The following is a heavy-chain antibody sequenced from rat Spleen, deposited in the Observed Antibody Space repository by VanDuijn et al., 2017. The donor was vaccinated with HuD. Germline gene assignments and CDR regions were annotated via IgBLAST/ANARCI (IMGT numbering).Heavy chain of an antibody. CDR2: ITNTGGSI. CDR1: GFTFNNYW. D-gene: IGHD1-11*01. J-gene: IGHJ1*01. Sequence: EVQLVESGGGLVQPGRSLKLSCVVSGFTFNNYWMTWIRQAPGKGLEWVASITNTGGSIYYPDSVKGRFTISRDNAKSTLYLQMNSLRSEDTATYYCTREGYGGYGDWYFDFWGPGTMVTVSS. CDR3: TREGYGGYGDWYFDF. V-gene: IGHV5-31*01.